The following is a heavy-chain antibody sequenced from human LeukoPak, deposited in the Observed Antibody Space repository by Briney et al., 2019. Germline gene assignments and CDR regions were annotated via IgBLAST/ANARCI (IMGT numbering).Heavy chain of an antibody. CDR3: ARSTVPIDFWSGYHTYYGMDV. Sequence: ASVKVSCKASGYTFTSYAMHWVRQAPGQRLEWMGWINAGNGNTKYSQKFQGRVTITRDTSASTAYMELSSLRSEDTAVYYCARSTVPIDFWSGYHTYYGMDVWGQGTTDTVSS. V-gene: IGHV1-3*01. D-gene: IGHD3-3*01. CDR1: GYTFTSYA. CDR2: INAGNGNT. J-gene: IGHJ6*02.